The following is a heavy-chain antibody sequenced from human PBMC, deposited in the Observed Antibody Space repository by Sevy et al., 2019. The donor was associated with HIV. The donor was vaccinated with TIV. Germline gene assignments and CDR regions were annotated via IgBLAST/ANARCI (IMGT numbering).Heavy chain of an antibody. D-gene: IGHD2-8*01. CDR3: ARGKSGGLYDYYYFAMDV. J-gene: IGHJ6*02. CDR2: IYHIGNT. V-gene: IGHV4-38-2*02. CDR1: GYSISSGYY. Sequence: SETLSLTCTVSGYSISSGYYWGWIRQPPGKGLEWIGIIYHIGNTYYNPSLKSRVTISVDTSKNHFSLKLRSVTAADTAVYFCARGKSGGLYDYYYFAMDVWGQGTTVTVSS.